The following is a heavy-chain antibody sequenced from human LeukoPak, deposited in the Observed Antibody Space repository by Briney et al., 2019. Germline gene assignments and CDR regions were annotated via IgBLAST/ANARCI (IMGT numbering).Heavy chain of an antibody. V-gene: IGHV1-2*02. CDR3: ARECIAVAGSHYYYYYGMDV. CDR2: INPNSGGT. CDR1: GYTFTGYY. J-gene: IGHJ6*02. Sequence: ASVKVSCKASGYTFTGYYMHWVRQAPGQGLEWMGWINPNSGGTNYAQKFQGRVTMTRDTSNSTAYMELSRLRSDDTAVYYCARECIAVAGSHYYYYYGMDVWGQGTTVTVSS. D-gene: IGHD6-19*01.